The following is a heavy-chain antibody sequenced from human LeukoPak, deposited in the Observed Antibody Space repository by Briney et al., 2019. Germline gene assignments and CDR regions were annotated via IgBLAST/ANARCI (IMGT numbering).Heavy chain of an antibody. V-gene: IGHV3-7*01. CDR1: GFTFSSYW. CDR2: IKQDGSEK. CDR3: ARDYPSRRGYYDSSGYPDY. D-gene: IGHD3-22*01. Sequence: GGSLRLSCAASGFTFSSYWMSWVRQAPGKGLEWVANIKQDGSEKYYVDSVKGRFTISRDNAKNSLYLQMSSLRAEDTAVYYCARDYPSRRGYYDSSGYPDYWGQGTLVTVSS. J-gene: IGHJ4*02.